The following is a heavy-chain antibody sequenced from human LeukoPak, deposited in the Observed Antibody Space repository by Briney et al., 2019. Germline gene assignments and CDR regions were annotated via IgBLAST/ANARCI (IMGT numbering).Heavy chain of an antibody. V-gene: IGHV4-4*07. CDR1: GGSITIYC. CDR3: VAGSQSAALIK. D-gene: IGHD6-6*01. J-gene: IGHJ1*01. CDR2: MYTSGET. Sequence: SETLSPACTVSGGSITIYCGTWIRQPAGKGLEWIGRMYTSGETNYNPTLKSRLTISLDTSKNQFTLRLSSVTAADTAVYYCVAGSQSAALIKWGQGHLVTVSS.